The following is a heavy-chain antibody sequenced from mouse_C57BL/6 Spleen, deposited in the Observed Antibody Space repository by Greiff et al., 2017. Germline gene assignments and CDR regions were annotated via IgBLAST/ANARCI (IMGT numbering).Heavy chain of an antibody. J-gene: IGHJ4*01. V-gene: IGHV5-17*01. D-gene: IGHD1-1*01. CDR1: GFTFSDYG. CDR2: ISSGSSTI. Sequence: EVQGVESGGGLVKPGGSLKLSCAASGFTFSDYGMHWVRQAPEKGLEWVAYISSGSSTIYYADTMKGRFTISRDNAKNTLFLQMTSLRSEDAAMYYCARLTDSYYYAMDYWGQGTSVTVSS. CDR3: ARLTDSYYYAMDY.